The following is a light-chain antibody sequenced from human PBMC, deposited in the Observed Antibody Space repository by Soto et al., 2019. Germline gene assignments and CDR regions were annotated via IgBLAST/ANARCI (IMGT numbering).Light chain of an antibody. J-gene: IGKJ1*01. V-gene: IGKV1-5*03. Sequence: DIQMTLSPSTLSASVGDRVIIVCRASQSIGSWLAWYQQKPGKAPKLLIYKASTLESGVPSRFSGSGSGTEFTLTIRSLQPDDFATYYCQQYNTYLWTFGQGTKVDI. CDR3: QQYNTYLWT. CDR2: KAS. CDR1: QSIGSW.